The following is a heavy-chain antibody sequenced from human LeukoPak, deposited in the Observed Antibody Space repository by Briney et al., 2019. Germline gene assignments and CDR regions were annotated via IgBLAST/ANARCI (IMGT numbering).Heavy chain of an antibody. V-gene: IGHV3-30*02. J-gene: IGHJ5*02. D-gene: IGHD3-22*01. CDR2: IRYDGSNK. CDR3: ASSYYYDSSGYYP. CDR1: GFTFSGYG. Sequence: GGSLRLSCAASGFTFSGYGMHWVRQAPGKGLEWVAFIRYDGSNKYNTDSVKGRFTISRDNSKNTLYLQMNSLGAEDTAVYYCASSYYYDSSGYYPWGQGTLVTVSS.